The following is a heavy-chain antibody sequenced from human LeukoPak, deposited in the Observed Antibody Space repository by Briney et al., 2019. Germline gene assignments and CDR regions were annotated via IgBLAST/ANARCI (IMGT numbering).Heavy chain of an antibody. CDR2: INPNSGGT. J-gene: IGHJ6*02. V-gene: IGHV1-2*02. D-gene: IGHD2-2*01. CDR1: GYTFTGYY. CDR3: ARDIIVVPADNYYYYGMDV. Sequence: ASVKVSCKASGYTFTGYYMHWVRQAPGQGLEWMGWINPNSGGTIYAQKFQGRVTMTRDTSISTAYMELSRLRSDDTAVYYCARDIIVVPADNYYYYGMDVWGQGTTVTVSS.